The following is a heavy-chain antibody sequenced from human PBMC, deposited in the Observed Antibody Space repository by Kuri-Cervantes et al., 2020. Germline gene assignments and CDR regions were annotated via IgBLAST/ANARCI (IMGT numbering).Heavy chain of an antibody. CDR2: IYHSGST. V-gene: IGHV4-30-2*02. CDR3: ASVAVAGKGPDY. Sequence: SETLSLTCAVSGGSISSGGYSWSWIRQPPGKGLEWIGYIYHSGSTYYNPSLKSRVTISVDRSKNQFSLKLSSVTAADTAVYYCASVAVAGKGPDYWGQGTLVTVSS. CDR1: GGSISSGGYS. J-gene: IGHJ4*02. D-gene: IGHD6-19*01.